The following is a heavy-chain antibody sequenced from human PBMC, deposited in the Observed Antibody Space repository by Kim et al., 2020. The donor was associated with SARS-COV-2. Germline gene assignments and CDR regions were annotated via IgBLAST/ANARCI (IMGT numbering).Heavy chain of an antibody. Sequence: ASVKVSCKASGYTFTGYYMHWVRQAPGQGLEWMGWINPNSGGTNYAQKFQGWVTMTRDTSISTAYMELSRLRSDDTAVYYCAREIVGATRLYYYYYGMDVWGQGTTVTVSS. D-gene: IGHD1-26*01. CDR1: GYTFTGYY. J-gene: IGHJ6*02. CDR2: INPNSGGT. CDR3: AREIVGATRLYYYYYGMDV. V-gene: IGHV1-2*04.